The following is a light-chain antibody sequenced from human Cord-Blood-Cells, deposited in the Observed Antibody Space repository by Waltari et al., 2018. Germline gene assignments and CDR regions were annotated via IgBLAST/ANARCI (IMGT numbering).Light chain of an antibody. V-gene: IGKV4-1*01. CDR2: WAS. CDR1: QSVLYSSNNKNY. J-gene: IGKJ2*01. Sequence: DIVMTQSPDSLAVSLGERATINCKSSQSVLYSSNNKNYLAWYQQKPGQPPKLLIYWASTRESGVPDRFSGGGSGTDFTLTISSLQAEDVAVYYGQKYYSTPYTVGQGTKLEIK. CDR3: QKYYSTPYT.